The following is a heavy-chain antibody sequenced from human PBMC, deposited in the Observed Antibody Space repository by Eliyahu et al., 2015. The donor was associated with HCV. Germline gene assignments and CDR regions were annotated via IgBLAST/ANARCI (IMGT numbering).Heavy chain of an antibody. V-gene: IGHV3-23*03. D-gene: IGHD1-14*01. Sequence: EVQLLESGGGLVQPGGSLRLSCAASGFTFSTYAMSWVRQAPGKGLEWVSIIYSGGSRRYYADSVKGRFTISRDNSKNTLYLQMNSLSAEDTAVYYCAKGFPDTGDYWGQGTLVTVSS. CDR2: IYSGGSRR. CDR3: AKGFPDTGDY. J-gene: IGHJ4*02. CDR1: GFTFSTYA.